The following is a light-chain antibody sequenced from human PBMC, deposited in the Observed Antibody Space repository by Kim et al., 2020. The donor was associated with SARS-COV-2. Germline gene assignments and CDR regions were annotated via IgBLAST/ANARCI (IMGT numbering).Light chain of an antibody. V-gene: IGKV3D-15*01. CDR1: QSVSSN. CDR2: GAS. Sequence: SPGERATPACRSSQSVSSNLAWYQQKPGQAPRLRIYGASTRATGIPARFSGSGSGTEFTLTISSLQSEDFAVYYCHQYNTWPPWTFGQGTKVDIK. J-gene: IGKJ1*01. CDR3: HQYNTWPPWT.